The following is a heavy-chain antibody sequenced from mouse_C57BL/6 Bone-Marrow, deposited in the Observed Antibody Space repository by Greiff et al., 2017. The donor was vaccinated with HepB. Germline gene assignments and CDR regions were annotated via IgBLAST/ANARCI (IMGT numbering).Heavy chain of an antibody. J-gene: IGHJ2*01. V-gene: IGHV1-72*01. Sequence: QVHVKQSGAELVKPGASVKLSCKASGYTFTSYWMHWVKQRPGRGLEWIGRIDPNSGGTKYNEKFKSKATLTVDKPSSTAYMQLSSLTSEDAAVYYCARSAYYSNPTSYYFDYWGQGTTLTVSS. CDR2: IDPNSGGT. CDR1: GYTFTSYW. D-gene: IGHD2-5*01. CDR3: ARSAYYSNPTSYYFDY.